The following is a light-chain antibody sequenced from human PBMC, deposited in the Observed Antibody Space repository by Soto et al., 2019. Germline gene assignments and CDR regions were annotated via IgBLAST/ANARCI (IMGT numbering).Light chain of an antibody. CDR2: DVS. J-gene: IGLJ2*01. CDR1: SSDVSGYNY. Sequence: QSALTQPASVSGSPGQSITISCTGTSSDVSGYNYVSWYQQYPGRAPKLMIYDVSNRPSGGSNRFSGSKSGNTASLTIAGVQDEDEADYYCSSYTSSSTLVFGGGTKVTVL. V-gene: IGLV2-14*01. CDR3: SSYTSSSTLV.